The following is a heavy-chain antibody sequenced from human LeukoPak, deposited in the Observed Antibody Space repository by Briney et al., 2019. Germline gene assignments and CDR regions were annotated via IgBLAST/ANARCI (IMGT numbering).Heavy chain of an antibody. V-gene: IGHV3-23*01. CDR3: ASRTIDLYSSSWYFDY. Sequence: GGSLRHSCAASGFTFSSYAMSWVRQAPGKGLESVSAISGSGGSTYYADSVKGQFTISRDNSKNTLYLQMNSLRAEDTAVYYCASRTIDLYSSSWYFDYWGQGTLVTVSS. J-gene: IGHJ4*02. D-gene: IGHD6-13*01. CDR2: ISGSGGST. CDR1: GFTFSSYA.